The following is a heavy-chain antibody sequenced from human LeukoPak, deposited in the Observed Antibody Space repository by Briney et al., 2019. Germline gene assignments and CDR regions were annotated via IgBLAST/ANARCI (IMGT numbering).Heavy chain of an antibody. CDR3: ARDLDSSGRIADYGMDV. V-gene: IGHV1-2*06. J-gene: IGHJ6*02. Sequence: ASVKVSCKASGYTFTNYYMHWVRQAPGQGLEWMGRINPNSGGTNYAQKFQGRVTMTRDTSISTAYMELSRLRSDDTAVYYCARDLDSSGRIADYGMDVWGQGTTVTVSS. CDR1: GYTFTNYY. CDR2: INPNSGGT. D-gene: IGHD3-22*01.